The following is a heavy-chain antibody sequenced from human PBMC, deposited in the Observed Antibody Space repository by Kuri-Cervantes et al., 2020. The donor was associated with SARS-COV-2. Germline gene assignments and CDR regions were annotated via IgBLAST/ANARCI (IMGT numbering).Heavy chain of an antibody. J-gene: IGHJ3*02. Sequence: GSPGLPCAASGFTLSSYCMHRVRQAPGKGLEWVAFIRYDGSNKYYADSVKGRFTISRDNAKNSPYLQMNSLRAEDTAVYYCARGQFLGAFDIWGQGAMVTVSS. CDR3: ARGQFLGAFDI. D-gene: IGHD3-10*01. CDR2: IRYDGSNK. V-gene: IGHV3-30*02. CDR1: GFTLSSYC.